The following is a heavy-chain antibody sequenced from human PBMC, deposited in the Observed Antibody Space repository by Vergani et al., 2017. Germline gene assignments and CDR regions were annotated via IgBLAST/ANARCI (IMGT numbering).Heavy chain of an antibody. J-gene: IGHJ3*02. V-gene: IGHV1-2*02. CDR2: INPNSGGT. CDR1: GYTFTGYY. CDR3: ARGFAMRVAFDI. D-gene: IGHD3-10*01. Sequence: QVQLVQSGAEVKKPGASVKVSCKASGYTFTGYYMHWVRQAPGQGLEWMGWINPNSGGTNYAQKFQGRVTITADKSTSTAYMELSSLRSEDTAVYYCARGFAMRVAFDIWGQGTMVTVSS.